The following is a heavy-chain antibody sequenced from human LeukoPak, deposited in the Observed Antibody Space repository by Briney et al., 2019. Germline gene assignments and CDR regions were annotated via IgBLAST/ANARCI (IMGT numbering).Heavy chain of an antibody. Sequence: PGGSLTLSCAASGFTFSTYDMHWVRQTTGKGREWVSAIGAGGDTYYQDSVKGRFTIFRDNANLYLQMNTLRPGDTAVYYCVREGTVASPEAGRWIDSFDIWGQGTMVTVSS. CDR1: GFTFSTYD. J-gene: IGHJ3*02. D-gene: IGHD6-13*01. CDR2: IGAGGDT. V-gene: IGHV3-13*01. CDR3: VREGTVASPEAGRWIDSFDI.